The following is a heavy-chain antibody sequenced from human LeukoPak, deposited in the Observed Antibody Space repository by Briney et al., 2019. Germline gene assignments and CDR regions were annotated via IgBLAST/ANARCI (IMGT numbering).Heavy chain of an antibody. CDR1: GFTFSSHA. D-gene: IGHD3-3*01. CDR2: IIANGGST. Sequence: GGSLRLSCAGSGFTFSSHAMGWVRQAPGKGLEWVSSIIANGGSTYYGDSVKGRFTISRDNSKNTLYLQMNSLRAEDTAVYYCAKDGGGSLEWLPPMDVWGQGTMVTVS. J-gene: IGHJ6*02. CDR3: AKDGGGSLEWLPPMDV. V-gene: IGHV3-23*01.